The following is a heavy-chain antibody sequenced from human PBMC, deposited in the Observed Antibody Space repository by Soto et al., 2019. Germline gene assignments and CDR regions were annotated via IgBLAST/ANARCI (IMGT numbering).Heavy chain of an antibody. CDR3: ARGDY. Sequence: SETLSLSCAAYGGYFRGYYWSWIRQPPGKWLEWIWEINHSGSTNYNPSLKSRVTISVDTSKNQFSLKLSSVTAADTAVYYCARGDYWGQGTLVTVSS. CDR1: GGYFRGYY. J-gene: IGHJ4*02. CDR2: INHSGST. V-gene: IGHV4-34*01.